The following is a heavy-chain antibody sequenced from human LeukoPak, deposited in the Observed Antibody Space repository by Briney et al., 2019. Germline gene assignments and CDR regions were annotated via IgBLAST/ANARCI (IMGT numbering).Heavy chain of an antibody. CDR1: GFTFSSYG. J-gene: IGHJ6*03. CDR3: AKEEWSYGYVNYYYYMDV. V-gene: IGHV3-30*02. Sequence: PGGSLRLSCAASGFTFSSYGMHWVRQAPGKGLEWVAFIRYDGSNKYYADSVKGRFTISRDNSKNTLYLQMNSLRAEDTAVYYCAKEEWSYGYVNYYYYMDVWGKGTTVTISS. CDR2: IRYDGSNK. D-gene: IGHD5-18*01.